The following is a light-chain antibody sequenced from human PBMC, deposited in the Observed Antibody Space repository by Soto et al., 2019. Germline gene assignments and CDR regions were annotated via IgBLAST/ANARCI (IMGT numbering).Light chain of an antibody. Sequence: EIVMTQSPATLSVSPGERATLSCRASQSVRSNLAWYQQRRGQAPRLLIYGASTRATGIPARFSGSGSGTEFTLTISSLQSEDFAVYYCQQRSNSRTFGQGTKVEIK. CDR3: QQRSNSRT. V-gene: IGKV3-15*01. CDR2: GAS. CDR1: QSVRSN. J-gene: IGKJ1*01.